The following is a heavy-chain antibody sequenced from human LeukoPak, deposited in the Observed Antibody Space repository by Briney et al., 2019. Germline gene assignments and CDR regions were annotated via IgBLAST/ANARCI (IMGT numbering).Heavy chain of an antibody. CDR1: GYTFTTFG. V-gene: IGHV1-69*04. J-gene: IGHJ4*02. CDR3: ARARIAAAGTTLAIDY. CDR2: IIPILGIA. Sequence: SVMVSCKASGYTFTTFGINWVRQAPGQGLEWMGRIIPILGIANYAQKFQGRVTITADKSTSTAYMELSSLRSEDTAVYYCARARIAAAGTTLAIDYWGQGTLVTVSS. D-gene: IGHD6-13*01.